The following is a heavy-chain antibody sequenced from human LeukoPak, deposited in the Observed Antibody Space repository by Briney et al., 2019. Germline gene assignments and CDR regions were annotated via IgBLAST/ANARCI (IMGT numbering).Heavy chain of an antibody. Sequence: SETLSLTCAVSGYSIRSGYYWGWIRQPPGKGLEWIGSIYHSGNTYYTPSLKSRVSISVDTSKNQFSLNLSSVTAADTAVYYCATERATSLAGGYCDFSRFDPWGQGTLVTVSS. CDR1: GYSIRSGYY. D-gene: IGHD3-3*01. V-gene: IGHV4-38-2*02. J-gene: IGHJ5*02. CDR3: ATERATSLAGGYCDFSRFDP. CDR2: IYHSGNT.